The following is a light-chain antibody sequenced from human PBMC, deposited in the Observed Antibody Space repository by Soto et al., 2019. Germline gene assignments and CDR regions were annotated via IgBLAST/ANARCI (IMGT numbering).Light chain of an antibody. CDR3: LVFYGGAWV. V-gene: IGLV7-43*01. CDR2: STN. Sequence: QAVVTQEPSLTVSPGGTVTLTCASSTGAVTSGYYPNWFQQKPGQAPRPLIYSTNIRHSWTPALFSGSLLGGKAALTLSGVQPEDEAEYYCLVFYGGAWVFGGGTKLTVL. J-gene: IGLJ3*02. CDR1: TGAVTSGYY.